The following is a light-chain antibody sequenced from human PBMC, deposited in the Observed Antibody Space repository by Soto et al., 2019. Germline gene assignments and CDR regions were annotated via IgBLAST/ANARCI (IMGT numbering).Light chain of an antibody. CDR2: QAS. CDR3: KQYSSHST. Sequence: DIQMTQSPSNLSASVGDRVTRTCRASQSTSSYLSWYQQKPGKAPKLLIYQASSLENGVPSRFSGSGSGTEFSLTISSLQPDDFATYYCKQYSSHSTFGQGNKVDIK. V-gene: IGKV1-5*03. J-gene: IGKJ1*01. CDR1: QSTSSY.